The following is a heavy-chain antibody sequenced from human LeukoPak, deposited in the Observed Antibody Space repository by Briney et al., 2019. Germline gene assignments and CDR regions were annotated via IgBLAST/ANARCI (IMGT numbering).Heavy chain of an antibody. CDR1: GFTFSSYA. J-gene: IGHJ3*02. CDR2: ISGSGGST. CDR3: AKDGDYDFWSGPIDAFDI. Sequence: GRSLRLSCAASGFTFSSYAMSWVRQAPGKGLEWVSAISGSGGSTYYADSVKGRFAISRDNSKNTLYLQMNSLRAEDTAVYYCAKDGDYDFWSGPIDAFDIWGQGTMVTVSS. V-gene: IGHV3-23*01. D-gene: IGHD3-3*01.